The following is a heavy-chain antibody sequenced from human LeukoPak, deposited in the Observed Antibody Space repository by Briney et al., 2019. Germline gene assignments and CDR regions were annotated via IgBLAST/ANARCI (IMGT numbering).Heavy chain of an antibody. CDR3: ARGYEGSFDY. D-gene: IGHD3-10*01. J-gene: IGHJ4*02. CDR2: IKSDGSEK. CDR1: GFTFSSYW. V-gene: IGHV3-7*01. Sequence: GGSLRLSCAASGFTFSSYWMSWVRQAPGKGLERVATIKSDGSEKYYVDSVKGRFTISRDSTKNSLYPQMNSLRVEDTAVYYCARGYEGSFDYWGQGTLVTVSS.